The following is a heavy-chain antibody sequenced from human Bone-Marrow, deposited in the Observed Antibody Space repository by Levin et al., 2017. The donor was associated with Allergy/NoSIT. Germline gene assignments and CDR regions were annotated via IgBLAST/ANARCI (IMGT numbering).Heavy chain of an antibody. CDR1: GYTFTSYY. D-gene: IGHD3-3*01. CDR3: ARARSSPRYYDFWSNYYYYMDV. CDR2: INPSGGST. Sequence: ASVKVSYKASGYTFTSYYMHWVRQAPGQGLEWMGIINPSGGSTSYAQKFQGRVTMTRDTSTSTVYMELSSLRSEDTAVYYCARARSSPRYYDFWSNYYYYMDVWGKGTTVTVSS. J-gene: IGHJ6*03. V-gene: IGHV1-46*01.